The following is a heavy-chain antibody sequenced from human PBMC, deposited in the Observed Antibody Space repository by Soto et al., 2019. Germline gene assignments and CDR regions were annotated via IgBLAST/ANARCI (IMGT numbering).Heavy chain of an antibody. CDR2: IYYSGST. CDR1: GGSISSSSYY. CDR3: ARRSPYRAFDY. Sequence: SETPSLTCTVSGGSISSSSYYWGWIRQPPGKGLEWIGSIYYSGSTYYNPSLKSRVTISVDTSKNQFSLKLSSVTAADTAVYYCARRSPYRAFDYWGQGTLVTVSS. V-gene: IGHV4-39*01. J-gene: IGHJ4*02. D-gene: IGHD2-2*02.